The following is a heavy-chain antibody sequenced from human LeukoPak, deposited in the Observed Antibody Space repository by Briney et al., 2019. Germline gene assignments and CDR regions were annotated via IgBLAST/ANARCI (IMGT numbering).Heavy chain of an antibody. CDR1: GFSLSVFW. CDR3: ARDWGAYYHFFDY. D-gene: IGHD3-22*01. Sequence: GRTLRLSREASGFSLSVFWMSGVRHAPGKGLEWGGNIKQDGRERTYVDSVKGRFTISRDNAKKSLYLQMTSLRAEDTAGYYCARDWGAYYHFFDYWGQGTLVTVSS. CDR2: IKQDGRER. V-gene: IGHV3-7*01. J-gene: IGHJ4*02.